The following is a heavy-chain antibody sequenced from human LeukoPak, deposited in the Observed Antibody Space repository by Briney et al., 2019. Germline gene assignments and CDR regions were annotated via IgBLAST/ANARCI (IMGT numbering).Heavy chain of an antibody. J-gene: IGHJ4*02. D-gene: IGHD3-9*01. Sequence: GASVKVSCKASGYTFTGYYMHWVRQAPGQGLEWMGWINPNSGGTNYAQKFQGRVTMTRDTSISTAYMELSRLRSDDTAVYYCARDLRSDYDILTGYYGYWGQGTLVTVSS. CDR2: INPNSGGT. CDR3: ARDLRSDYDILTGYYGY. CDR1: GYTFTGYY. V-gene: IGHV1-2*02.